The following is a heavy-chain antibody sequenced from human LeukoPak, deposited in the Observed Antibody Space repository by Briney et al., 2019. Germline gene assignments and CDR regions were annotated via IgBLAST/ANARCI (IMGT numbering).Heavy chain of an antibody. CDR2: ISDRGGST. V-gene: IGHV3-23*01. CDR3: AKRGGLQHCDY. D-gene: IGHD3-10*01. CDR1: GFTFSSYA. J-gene: IGHJ4*02. Sequence: GGSLRLSCAASGFTFSSYAMSWVRQAPGQGLEWVSTISDRGGSTYYADSVKGWFTISRDNSKNTLYLQMNSLRAEDTAVYFCAKRGGLQHCDYWGQGTLVTVSS.